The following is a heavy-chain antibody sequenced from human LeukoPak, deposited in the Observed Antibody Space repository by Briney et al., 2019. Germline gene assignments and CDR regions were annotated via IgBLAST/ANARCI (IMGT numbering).Heavy chain of an antibody. D-gene: IGHD3-22*01. J-gene: IGHJ4*02. CDR1: GFSFSNYW. V-gene: IGHV3-74*01. Sequence: GGSLRLSCAVSGFSFSNYWMHRVRQVPGKGLVWVSRISRHASSTSYADSVKGRFTISRDNAKNTLYLQMDSLSAEDTAVYYCVRGISYYERSGNHGYFDYWGQGTLVPVSS. CDR2: ISRHASST. CDR3: VRGISYYERSGNHGYFDY.